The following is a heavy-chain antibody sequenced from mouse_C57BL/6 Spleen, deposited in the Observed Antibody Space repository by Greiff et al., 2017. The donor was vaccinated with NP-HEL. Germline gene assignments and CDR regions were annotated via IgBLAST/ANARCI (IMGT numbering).Heavy chain of an antibody. CDR2: IYPRSGNT. D-gene: IGHD1-1*01. CDR3: SYYYGSSWDWYMDD. V-gene: IGHV1-81*01. CDR1: GYTFTSYG. J-gene: IGHJ1*03. Sequence: VQLQESGAELARPGASVKLSCKASGYTFTSYGISWVKQRPGQGLEWIGEIYPRSGNTYYNEKFKGKATLTADKSSSTAYMELRSLTSEDSAVYFGSYYYGSSWDWYMDDWGTGTTVTVSS.